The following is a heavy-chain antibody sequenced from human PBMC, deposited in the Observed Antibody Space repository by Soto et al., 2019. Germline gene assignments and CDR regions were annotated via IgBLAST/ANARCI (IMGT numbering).Heavy chain of an antibody. Sequence: SETRSLTWTVSGGSTSSYYWSGIEQPAGKGLEWIGRIYTSGSTNYNPSLKSRVTMSVDTSTNQFSLKLSSVTAADTAVYYCARHLNDFWSGYYHDAFNIWGQGTMVTFSS. CDR2: IYTSGST. V-gene: IGHV4-4*07. CDR3: ARHLNDFWSGYYHDAFNI. J-gene: IGHJ3*02. D-gene: IGHD3-3*01. CDR1: GGSTSSYY.